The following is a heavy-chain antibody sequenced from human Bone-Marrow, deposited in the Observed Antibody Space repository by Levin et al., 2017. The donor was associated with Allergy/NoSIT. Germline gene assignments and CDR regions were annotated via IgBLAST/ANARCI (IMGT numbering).Heavy chain of an antibody. CDR2: ISSNGGST. Sequence: GGSLRLSCAASGFTFSSYAMHWVRQAPGKGLEYVSAISSNGGSTYYANSVKGRFTISRDNSKNTLYLQMGSLRAEDMAVYYCARPDRGGYLRRAFDIWGQGTMVTVSS. D-gene: IGHD3-22*01. CDR1: GFTFSSYA. V-gene: IGHV3-64*01. J-gene: IGHJ3*02. CDR3: ARPDRGGYLRRAFDI.